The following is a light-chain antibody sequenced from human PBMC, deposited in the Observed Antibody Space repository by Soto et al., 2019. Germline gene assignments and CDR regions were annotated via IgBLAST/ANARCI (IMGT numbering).Light chain of an antibody. J-gene: IGLJ2*01. CDR3: QSYDNSLSASV. V-gene: IGLV1-40*01. CDR1: SSNIGAGHV. CDR2: GSS. Sequence: QSVLTRQPSVSGAPGQRVTISCTGSSSNIGAGHVVHWYQQFPGRAPNLLIYGSSNRPSGVPDRFSGSKSGTSASLAITGLQAEDEADYYCQSYDNSLSASVFGGGTKVTVL.